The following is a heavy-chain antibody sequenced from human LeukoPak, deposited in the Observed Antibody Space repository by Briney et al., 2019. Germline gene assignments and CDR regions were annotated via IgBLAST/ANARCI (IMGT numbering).Heavy chain of an antibody. Sequence: ASVNVSCKTSGYTFTSYGISWVRQAPGQGLEWMGWTSSFSDNTKYAERFQGRVTMTTDISTSTAYMELRSLRFDDTAVYYCARVQVKTRGSYFRDDYWGQGTLVTVSS. CDR2: TSSFSDNT. CDR3: ARVQVKTRGSYFRDDY. D-gene: IGHD3-10*01. CDR1: GYTFTSYG. V-gene: IGHV1-18*01. J-gene: IGHJ4*02.